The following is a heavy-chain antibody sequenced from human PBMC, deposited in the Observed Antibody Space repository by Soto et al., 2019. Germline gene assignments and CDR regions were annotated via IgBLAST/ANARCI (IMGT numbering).Heavy chain of an antibody. CDR1: GGSISSYE. J-gene: IGHJ6*02. CDR3: ARDRHSSGGFYNPYYDYGMDV. Sequence: SETLSLTCTVSGGSISSYEWSWIRQPPGKGLEWIGYIYYSGSTNYNPSLKSRATISVDTSKNQFSLKLSSVTAADTAVYYCARDRHSSGGFYNPYYDYGMDVLGQGTTVTVSS. D-gene: IGHD6-19*01. CDR2: IYYSGST. V-gene: IGHV4-59*01.